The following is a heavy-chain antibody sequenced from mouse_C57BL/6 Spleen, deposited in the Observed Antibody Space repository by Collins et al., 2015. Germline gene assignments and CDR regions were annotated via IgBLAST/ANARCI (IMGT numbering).Heavy chain of an antibody. D-gene: IGHD1-1*01. CDR2: IYPGSGST. Sequence: QVLLQQPGAELVKPGASVKMSCKASGYTFTSYWITWVKQRPGQGLEWIGEIYPGSGSTNYNEKFKSKATLTVDTSSSTAYMQLSSLTSEDSAVYYCARWGPHYYGSSYWYFDVWGTGTTVTVSS. CDR1: GYTFTSYW. CDR3: ARWGPHYYGSSYWYFDV. V-gene: IGHV1-55*01. J-gene: IGHJ1*03.